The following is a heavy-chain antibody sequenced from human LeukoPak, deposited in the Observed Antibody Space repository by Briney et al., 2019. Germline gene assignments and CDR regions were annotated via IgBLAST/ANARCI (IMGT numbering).Heavy chain of an antibody. V-gene: IGHV5-51*01. Sequence: GESLKISCKLSGYSLTSYWIDMLRQMPGKGLEWMGIIYPGDSDTRYSPSFQGQVTISADKSISTAYLQWSSLKASDTASNYFAGGEGSGCYTVGHWGQGTLVTVSS. D-gene: IGHD3-10*01. CDR2: IYPGDSDT. CDR1: GYSLTSYW. CDR3: AGGEGSGCYTVGH. J-gene: IGHJ4*02.